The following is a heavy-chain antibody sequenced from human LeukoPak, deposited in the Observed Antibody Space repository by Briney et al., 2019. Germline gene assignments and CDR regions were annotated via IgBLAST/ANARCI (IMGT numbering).Heavy chain of an antibody. V-gene: IGHV3-21*01. Sequence: PGGSLRLSCAASGFTFSSYSMNWVRQAPGKGLEWVSSISSSSSYIYYADSVKGRFTTSRDNAKNSLYLQMNSLRAEDTAVYYCARDLIEPRIAAAGMVPLDYWGQGTLVTVSS. J-gene: IGHJ4*02. CDR1: GFTFSSYS. CDR2: ISSSSSYI. D-gene: IGHD6-13*01. CDR3: ARDLIEPRIAAAGMVPLDY.